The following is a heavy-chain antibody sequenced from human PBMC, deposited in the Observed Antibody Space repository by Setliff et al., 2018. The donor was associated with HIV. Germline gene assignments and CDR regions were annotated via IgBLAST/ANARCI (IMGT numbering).Heavy chain of an antibody. D-gene: IGHD3-9*01. CDR3: ARGFTNYDIMTGYPRAPYYYYYMDV. Sequence: LETLSLTCSVYGGSINNYYWSWIRQPAGKGLEWIGRIYTSGSTNYNPSLKRRVTMSVDTSKNHFSLKLRSVTAADTAVYYCARGFTNYDIMTGYPRAPYYYYYMDVWGKGTTVTVSS. CDR2: IYTSGST. V-gene: IGHV4-4*07. J-gene: IGHJ6*03. CDR1: GGSINNYY.